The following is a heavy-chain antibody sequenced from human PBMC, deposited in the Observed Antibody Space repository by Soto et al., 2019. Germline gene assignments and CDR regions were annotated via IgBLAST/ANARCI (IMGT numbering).Heavy chain of an antibody. V-gene: IGHV1-69*01. CDR1: GGTFSSYA. Sequence: QVQLVQSGAEVKKPGSSVKVSCKASGGTFSSYAISWVRQAPGQGLEWMGGIIPIFGTANYAQKFQGRVTITADESTSTAYMELSSLRSEDTAVYYCARRRADCGSTSCYRVHYGMDVWGQGTTVTVSS. CDR2: IIPIFGTA. CDR3: ARRRADCGSTSCYRVHYGMDV. D-gene: IGHD2-2*02. J-gene: IGHJ6*02.